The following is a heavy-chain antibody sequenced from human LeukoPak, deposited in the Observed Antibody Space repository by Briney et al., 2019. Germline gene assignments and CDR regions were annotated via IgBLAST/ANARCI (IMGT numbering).Heavy chain of an antibody. Sequence: SQTLSLTCTVSGGSISSGDYYWSWIRQPPGKGLEWIGYIYYSGSTHYNPSLKSRVTISVDTSKNQFSLKLSSVTAADTAVYYCARDFIATTGAFDIWGQGTMVTVSS. CDR1: GGSISSGDYY. J-gene: IGHJ3*02. CDR2: IYYSGST. V-gene: IGHV4-30-4*08. D-gene: IGHD6-13*01. CDR3: ARDFIATTGAFDI.